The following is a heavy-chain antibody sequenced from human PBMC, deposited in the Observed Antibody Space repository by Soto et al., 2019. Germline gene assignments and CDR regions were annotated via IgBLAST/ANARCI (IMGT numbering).Heavy chain of an antibody. V-gene: IGHV3-20*04. Sequence: EVQLVESGGGVLRPGGSLRLSCAASGFTFADYGMSWARQAPGKGLEWVSGVNWNGGSIGYADSVKGRFTISRDNAKNSLYLQMNSLRAEDTAFYYCVRGASLNFDYWGQGTLVTVSS. D-gene: IGHD1-26*01. J-gene: IGHJ4*02. CDR1: GFTFADYG. CDR2: VNWNGGSI. CDR3: VRGASLNFDY.